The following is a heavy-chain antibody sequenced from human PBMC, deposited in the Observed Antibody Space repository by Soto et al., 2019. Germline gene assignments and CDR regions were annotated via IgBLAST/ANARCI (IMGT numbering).Heavy chain of an antibody. CDR3: AKARRDLARDY. J-gene: IGHJ4*02. V-gene: IGHV3-30*18. CDR1: GFTFSSYG. CDR2: ISYDGSNK. Sequence: PWGSLRLSCAASGFTFSSYGMHWVRQAPGKGLEWVAVISYDGSNKYYADSVKGRFTISRDNSKNTLYLQMNSLRAEDTAVYYCAKARRDLARDYWGQGTLVTVSS.